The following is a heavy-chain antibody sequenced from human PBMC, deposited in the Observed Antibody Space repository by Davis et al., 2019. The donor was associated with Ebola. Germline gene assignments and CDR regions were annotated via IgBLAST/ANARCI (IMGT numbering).Heavy chain of an antibody. V-gene: IGHV4-59*01. CDR2: IYYSGST. CDR3: ASTMVQGVIDYYYYGMDV. CDR1: GGSISSYY. Sequence: GSLRLSCTVSGGSISSYYWSWIRQPPGKGLEWIGYIYYSGSTNYNPSLKSRVTISVDTSKNQFSLKLSSVTAADTAVYYCASTMVQGVIDYYYYGMDVWGQGTTVTVSS. J-gene: IGHJ6*02. D-gene: IGHD3-10*01.